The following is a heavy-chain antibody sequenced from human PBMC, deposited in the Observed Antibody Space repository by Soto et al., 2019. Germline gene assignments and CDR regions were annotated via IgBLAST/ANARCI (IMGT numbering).Heavy chain of an antibody. V-gene: IGHV1-18*04. Sequence: QVQLVQSGAEVKKPGASVKVSCKASGYTFTSHGVSWVRQAPGPGLEWMGWISGSNGNTKYAQSFQGRVTLTTDTSTSTAYMELRRLNSDDTAVYYGARDPVDFSSSSCSEDYWGQGTLVSVSS. D-gene: IGHD2-2*01. J-gene: IGHJ4*02. CDR3: ARDPVDFSSSSCSEDY. CDR2: ISGSNGNT. CDR1: GYTFTSHG.